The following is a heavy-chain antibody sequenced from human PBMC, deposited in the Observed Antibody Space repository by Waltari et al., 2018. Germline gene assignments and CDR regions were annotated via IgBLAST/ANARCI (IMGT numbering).Heavy chain of an antibody. CDR2: FNPNSGGT. J-gene: IGHJ3*02. D-gene: IGHD2-2*01. Sequence: QVQLVQSGAEVKKPGASVKVSCKASGYTFTGYYMHWVRQAPGQGLEWMGWFNPNSGGTNYAQNVQGRVTMTRDTSISTAYMELSRLRSDDTALYYCATGIVVVPAANRGYAFDIWGQGTMVTVSS. CDR3: ATGIVVVPAANRGYAFDI. V-gene: IGHV1-2*02. CDR1: GYTFTGYY.